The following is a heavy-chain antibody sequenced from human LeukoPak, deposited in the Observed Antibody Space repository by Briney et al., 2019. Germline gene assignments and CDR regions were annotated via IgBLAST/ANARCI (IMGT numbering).Heavy chain of an antibody. CDR1: GYTFIGHY. V-gene: IGHV1-2*02. CDR2: INPNSGGT. D-gene: IGHD3-10*01. CDR3: AREVGFGSRGKNYFDY. Sequence: ASVKVSCKASGYTFIGHYMHWVRQAPGQGLEWMGWINPNSGGTNYAQKFQGRVTMTRDTSISTAYMELSRLRSDDTAVYYCAREVGFGSRGKNYFDYWGQGTLVTVSS. J-gene: IGHJ4*02.